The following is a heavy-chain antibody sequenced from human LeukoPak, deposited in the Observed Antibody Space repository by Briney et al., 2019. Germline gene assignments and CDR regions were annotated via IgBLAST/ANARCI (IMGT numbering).Heavy chain of an antibody. CDR2: IIPILGIA. Sequence: SVKVSCKASGGTFSSYAISWVRQAPGQGLEWMGRIIPILGIANYAQKFQGRVTITADKSTSTAYMELSSLRSEDTAVYYCARVGRAPSYYFDYWGQGTLVTVSS. V-gene: IGHV1-69*04. CDR1: GGTFSSYA. CDR3: ARVGRAPSYYFDY. J-gene: IGHJ4*02.